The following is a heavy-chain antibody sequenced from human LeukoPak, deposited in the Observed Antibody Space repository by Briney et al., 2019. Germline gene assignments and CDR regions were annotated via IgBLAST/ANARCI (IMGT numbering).Heavy chain of an antibody. V-gene: IGHV4-61*01. CDR3: ARVWDREVKYFDY. D-gene: IGHD1-26*01. CDR2: IYYTGRT. Sequence: SETLSLTCTVSGGSVSSVSYSWTWIRQPPGKGLECIGYIYYTGRTSYNPSLQSRVAMSVDTSKNQFSLKLSSVTAADTAVYYCARVWDREVKYFDYWGQGTLVTVSS. CDR1: GGSVSSVSYS. J-gene: IGHJ4*02.